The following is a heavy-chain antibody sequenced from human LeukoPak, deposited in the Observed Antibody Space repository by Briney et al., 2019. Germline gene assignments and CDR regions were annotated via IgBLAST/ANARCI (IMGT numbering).Heavy chain of an antibody. V-gene: IGHV4-39*07. CDR1: GGSISCSSYY. CDR2: IYYSGST. CDR3: ASHPAAGLPWWVGKGDSSSR. D-gene: IGHD6-13*01. J-gene: IGHJ4*02. Sequence: SETLSLTCTVSGGSISCSSYYWGWIRQPPGKGLEWIGSIYYSGSTYYNPSLKSRVTISVDSSKNQFSLKLSSVTAADTAVYYCASHPAAGLPWWVGKGDSSSRWGQGTLV.